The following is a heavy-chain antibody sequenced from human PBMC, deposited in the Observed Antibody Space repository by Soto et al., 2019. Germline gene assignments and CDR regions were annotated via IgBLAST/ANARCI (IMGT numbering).Heavy chain of an antibody. D-gene: IGHD3-10*01. CDR2: IFRKDDT. CDR3: AHRYGANYYRWYFDS. J-gene: IGHJ4*02. Sequence: QITLKESGPTLVKPTQTLTLTCTYSGFSLTTSGAGVGWIRQPPGKALEWLALIFRKDDTRYNPGLESRLTITKDTSKNQVILILANMDPVDTATYFCAHRYGANYYRWYFDSWGQGTLVTVSS. CDR1: GFSLTTSGAG. V-gene: IGHV2-5*01.